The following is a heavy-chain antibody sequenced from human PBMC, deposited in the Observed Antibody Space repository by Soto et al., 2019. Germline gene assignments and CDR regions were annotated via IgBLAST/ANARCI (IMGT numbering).Heavy chain of an antibody. CDR3: ARANHYDFWSGPLGP. D-gene: IGHD3-3*01. J-gene: IGHJ5*02. V-gene: IGHV4-30-2*01. CDR1: GGSISSGGYS. CDR2: IYHSGST. Sequence: SETLSLTCAVSGGSISSGGYSWSWIRQPPGKGLEWIGYIYHSGSTYYNPSLKSRVTISVDRSKNQFSLKLSSVTAADTAVYYCARANHYDFWSGPLGPWGQGTLGTVS.